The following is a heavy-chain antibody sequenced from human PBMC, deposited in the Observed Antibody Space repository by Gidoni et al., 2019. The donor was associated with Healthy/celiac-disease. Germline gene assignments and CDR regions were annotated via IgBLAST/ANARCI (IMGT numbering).Heavy chain of an antibody. CDR2: INHRGST. Sequence: QVQLQQWGAGLLKPSETLSLTCAVYGGSFSGYYWSWIRQRPGKGLEWIGEINHRGSTNYNPSHKSRVTISVDTSKNQFSLKLSSVTAADTAVYYCARDYGSGSPSPLDWYFDLWGRGTLVTVSS. J-gene: IGHJ2*01. D-gene: IGHD3-10*01. CDR3: ARDYGSGSPSPLDWYFDL. V-gene: IGHV4-34*01. CDR1: GGSFSGYY.